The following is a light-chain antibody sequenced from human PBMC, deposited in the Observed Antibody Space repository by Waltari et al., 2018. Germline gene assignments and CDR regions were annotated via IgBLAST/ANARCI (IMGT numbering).Light chain of an antibody. CDR2: GAS. V-gene: IGKV3-15*01. J-gene: IGKJ1*01. Sequence: EIVVTQSPATLSVSPGDRAILTCRTSQTLNNNLAWFQQKPGQSPRLPIYGASARASGVPARFSGSGSGTEFTLTITSLQSEDFAVYYCQQSHALPPWTFGQGPG. CDR3: QQSHALPPWT. CDR1: QTLNNN.